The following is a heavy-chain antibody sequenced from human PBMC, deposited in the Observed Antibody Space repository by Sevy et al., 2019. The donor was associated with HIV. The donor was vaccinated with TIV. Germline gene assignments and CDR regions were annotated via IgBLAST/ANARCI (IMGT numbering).Heavy chain of an antibody. CDR2: ISGSGGST. CDR3: ARGGYYYYYYMDV. J-gene: IGHJ6*03. Sequence: GGSLRLSCAASGFTFSSYAMSWVRQAPGKGLEWVSAISGSGGSTYYADSVKDRFTISRDNSKNTLYLQMNSLRAEDTAVYYCARGGYYYYYYMDVWGKGTTVTVSS. CDR1: GFTFSSYA. V-gene: IGHV3-23*01.